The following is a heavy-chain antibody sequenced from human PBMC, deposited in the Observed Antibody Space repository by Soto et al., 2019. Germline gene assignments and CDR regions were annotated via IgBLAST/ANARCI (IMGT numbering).Heavy chain of an antibody. CDR2: TNHGGSS. CDR3: ARGRGSYDFWSGYYRSNAFDN. D-gene: IGHD3-3*01. Sequence: SESLSLTCAVYGGSFSDYHWSWIRQPPGKGLEWIGETNHGGSSNYNPSLKSRVSISVDTSKNQFSLELSSVTAADTAVYYCARGRGSYDFWSGYYRSNAFDNWGQGTFVT. J-gene: IGHJ3*02. V-gene: IGHV4-34*01. CDR1: GGSFSDYH.